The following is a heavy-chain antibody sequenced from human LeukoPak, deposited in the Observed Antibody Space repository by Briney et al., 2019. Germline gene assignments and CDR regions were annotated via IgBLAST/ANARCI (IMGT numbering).Heavy chain of an antibody. CDR3: ERLWFGDEWPSASTWFDP. CDR1: GGSISSSSYY. V-gene: IGHV4-39*01. D-gene: IGHD3-10*01. Sequence: PSETLSLTCTVSGGSISSSSYYWCWIRQPPGKGLEWIGSIYYSGSTYYNPSLKSRVTISVDTSKNQFSLKLSSVTAADTAVYYCERLWFGDEWPSASTWFDPWGQGTLVTVPS. J-gene: IGHJ5*02. CDR2: IYYSGST.